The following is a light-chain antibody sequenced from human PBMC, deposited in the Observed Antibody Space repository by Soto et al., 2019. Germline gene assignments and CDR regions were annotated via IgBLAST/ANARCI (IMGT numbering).Light chain of an antibody. CDR3: QQYGYSLT. J-gene: IGKJ4*01. CDR1: QSVNSNY. V-gene: IGKV3-20*01. Sequence: EIVLTQSPGTLSLSPGERATLSCGASQSVNSNYLAWYQQKPGQAPRLLIDGASSRATGIPDRFSGSGSGTDFTLTISRLEPEDFAVYYCQQYGYSLTFGGGTKVEIK. CDR2: GAS.